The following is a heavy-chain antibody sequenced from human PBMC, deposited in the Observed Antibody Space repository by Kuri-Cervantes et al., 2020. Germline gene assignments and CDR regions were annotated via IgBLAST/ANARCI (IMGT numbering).Heavy chain of an antibody. V-gene: IGHV1-8*01. CDR2: MNPNSGNT. CDR3: ASGSGSYLGYYGMDV. Sequence: ASVKVSCKASGYTFTSYDINWVRQATGQGLEWMGWMNPNSGNTGYAQKFQGRVTMTRNTSISTAYMELSSLRSEDTAVYYCASGSGSYLGYYGMDVWGQGTTVTVSS. J-gene: IGHJ6*02. CDR1: GYTFTSYD. D-gene: IGHD3-10*01.